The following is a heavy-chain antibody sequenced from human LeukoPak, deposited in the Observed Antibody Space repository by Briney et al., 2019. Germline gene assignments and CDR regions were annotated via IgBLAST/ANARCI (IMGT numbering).Heavy chain of an antibody. CDR2: INWNGGST. Sequence: PGGSLRLSCAASGFTFDDYGMSRVRQAPGKGLEWVSGINWNGGSTGYADSVKGRFTISRDNAKNSLYLQMNSLRAEDTALYYCARVLDSSGWYAFDYWGQGTLVTVSS. D-gene: IGHD6-19*01. J-gene: IGHJ4*02. V-gene: IGHV3-20*04. CDR3: ARVLDSSGWYAFDY. CDR1: GFTFDDYG.